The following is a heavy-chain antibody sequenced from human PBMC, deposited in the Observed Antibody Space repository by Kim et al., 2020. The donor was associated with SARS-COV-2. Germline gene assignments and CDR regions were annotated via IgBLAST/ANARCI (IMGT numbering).Heavy chain of an antibody. CDR2: IYYSGST. D-gene: IGHD2-2*01. CDR1: GGSISSSSYY. Sequence: SETLSLTCTVSGGSISSSSYYWGWIRQPPGKGLEWIGSIYYSGSTYYNPSLKSRVTISVDTSKNQFSLKLSSVTAADTAVYYCARPRGLIPDNWFDPWGQGTLVTVSS. CDR3: ARPRGLIPDNWFDP. V-gene: IGHV4-39*01. J-gene: IGHJ5*02.